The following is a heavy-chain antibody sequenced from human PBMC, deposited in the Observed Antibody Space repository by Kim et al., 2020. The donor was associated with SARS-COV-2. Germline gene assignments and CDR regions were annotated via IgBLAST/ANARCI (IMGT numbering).Heavy chain of an antibody. D-gene: IGHD6-13*01. Sequence: TYYADYVKGRLTIPRDNSKSKLFLERNSLRAEDTAVYYCAKSVGGAAAFDYWGQGTQVTVS. CDR2: T. CDR3: AKSVGGAAAFDY. J-gene: IGHJ4*02. V-gene: IGHV3-23*01.